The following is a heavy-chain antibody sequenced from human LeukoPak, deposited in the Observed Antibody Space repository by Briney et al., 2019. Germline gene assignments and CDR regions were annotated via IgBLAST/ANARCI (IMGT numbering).Heavy chain of an antibody. CDR2: SSVGSVNT. V-gene: IGHV1-3*02. J-gene: IGHJ6*02. CDR1: GYTFTSYA. CDR3: ARGSAYAMDV. Sequence: APVKVSCKASGYTFTSYAIHWVRRAPGQRLEWMGWSSVGSVNTKYSQEFQGRVTITRDTSASTAYMELSSLRSEDTAVYYCARGSAYAMDVWGQGTTVTVSS.